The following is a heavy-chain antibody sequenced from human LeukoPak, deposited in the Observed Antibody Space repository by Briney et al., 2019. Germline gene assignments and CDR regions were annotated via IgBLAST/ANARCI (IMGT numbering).Heavy chain of an antibody. J-gene: IGHJ4*02. CDR3: ARELAYYFDY. CDR2: IWYDGSKK. CDR1: GFTFSWYG. D-gene: IGHD1-1*01. V-gene: IGHV3-33*01. Sequence: PGRSLGLSCAASGFTFSWYGIHWVRQAPGKGLEWVAVIWYDGSKKYYADSVKGRFTISRDNSKNTLYLQMNSLRAEDTAIYYCARELAYYFDYWGQGTLVTVSS.